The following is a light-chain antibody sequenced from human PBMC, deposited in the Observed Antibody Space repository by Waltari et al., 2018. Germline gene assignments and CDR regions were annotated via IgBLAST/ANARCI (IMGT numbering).Light chain of an antibody. CDR1: NIGRRS. CDR2: VDN. V-gene: IGLV3-21*02. Sequence: SYVLTQSSSVSVAPGQTARIACGGDNIGRRSVHWYQQKPGQAPVLVVFVDNDRPSGIPERFSGSKSGNTATLTITRVEDGDEADYYCQVWDSSTIHPGVFGGGTKLTVL. CDR3: QVWDSSTIHPGV. J-gene: IGLJ3*02.